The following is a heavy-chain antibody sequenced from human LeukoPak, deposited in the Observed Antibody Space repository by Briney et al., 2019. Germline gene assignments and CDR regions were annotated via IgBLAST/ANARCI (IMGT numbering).Heavy chain of an antibody. CDR3: ARLDYYDNRADY. V-gene: IGHV4-34*01. D-gene: IGHD3-22*01. J-gene: IGHJ4*02. CDR2: INHSGST. CDR1: GGSFSGYY. Sequence: ASETLSLTCAVYGGSFSGYYWSWIRQPPGKGLEWIGEINHSGSTNYNPSLKSRVTISVDTSKKQFSLKLSSVTAADTAVYYCARLDYYDNRADYWGQGTLVTVSS.